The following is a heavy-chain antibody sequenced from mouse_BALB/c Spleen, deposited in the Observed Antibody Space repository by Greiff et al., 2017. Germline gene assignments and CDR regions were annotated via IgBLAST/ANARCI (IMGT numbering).Heavy chain of an antibody. CDR1: GFTFSSYT. CDR3: TFEAQLGLFDY. Sequence: EVQVVESGGGLVKPGGSLKLSCAASGFTFSSYTMSWVRQTPEKRLEWVATISSGGSYTYYPDSVKGRFTISRDNAKNTLYLQMSSLKSEDTAMYYCTFEAQLGLFDYWGQGTTLTVSS. V-gene: IGHV5-6-4*01. D-gene: IGHD4-1*02. CDR2: ISSGGSYT. J-gene: IGHJ2*01.